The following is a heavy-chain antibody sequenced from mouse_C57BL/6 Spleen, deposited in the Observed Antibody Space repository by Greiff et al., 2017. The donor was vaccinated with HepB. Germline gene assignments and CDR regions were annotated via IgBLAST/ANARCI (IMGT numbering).Heavy chain of an antibody. J-gene: IGHJ2*01. D-gene: IGHD3-2*02. Sequence: EVKLMESGEGLVKPGGSLKLSCAASGFTFSSYAMSWVRQTPEKRLEWVAYISSGGDYIYYADTVKGRFTISRDNARNTLYLQMSSLKSEDTAMYYCTREKVQATGYFDYWGQGTTLTVSS. V-gene: IGHV5-9-1*02. CDR3: TREKVQATGYFDY. CDR1: GFTFSSYA. CDR2: ISSGGDYI.